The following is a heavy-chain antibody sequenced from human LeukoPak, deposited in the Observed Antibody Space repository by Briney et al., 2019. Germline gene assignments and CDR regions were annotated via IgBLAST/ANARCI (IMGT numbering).Heavy chain of an antibody. Sequence: PSETLSLTCTVSGGSISSSSYYWGWIRQPPGKGLEWIGSIYYSGSTYYNPSLKSRVTISVDTSKNQFSLKLSSVTAADTAVYYCARGKVGGSYWTAFDYWGQGTLVTVSS. D-gene: IGHD1-26*01. CDR2: IYYSGST. CDR3: ARGKVGGSYWTAFDY. J-gene: IGHJ4*02. V-gene: IGHV4-39*01. CDR1: GGSISSSSYY.